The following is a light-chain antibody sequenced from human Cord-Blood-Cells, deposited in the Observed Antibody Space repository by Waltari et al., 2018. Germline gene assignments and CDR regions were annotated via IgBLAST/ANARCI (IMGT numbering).Light chain of an antibody. CDR1: QSISSW. V-gene: IGKV1-5*03. J-gene: IGKJ5*01. Sequence: DIQMTQSPSTLSASVGDRVTITCRASQSISSWLAWYQQKPGKAPKLLIYKASSLESGVPSRFGGSGSGTEFTLTISSLQPDDFATYYCQQYNSFITFGQGTRLEIK. CDR2: KAS. CDR3: QQYNSFIT.